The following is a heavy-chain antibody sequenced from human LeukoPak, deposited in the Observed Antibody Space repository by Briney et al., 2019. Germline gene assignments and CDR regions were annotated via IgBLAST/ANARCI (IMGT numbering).Heavy chain of an antibody. J-gene: IGHJ4*02. CDR3: ARGLSNSRRTLLGLDY. CDR2: INHSGSA. D-gene: IGHD2/OR15-2a*01. CDR1: VGSFSVYY. V-gene: IGHV4-34*01. Sequence: SETLSLTCSVCVGSFSVYYWNWIRQPPGKGLEWIGEINHSGSANYNPSLKGRVTISIDTSKNQFSLKLSSVTAADTAVFYCARGLSNSRRTLLGLDYWGQGTLVTVSS.